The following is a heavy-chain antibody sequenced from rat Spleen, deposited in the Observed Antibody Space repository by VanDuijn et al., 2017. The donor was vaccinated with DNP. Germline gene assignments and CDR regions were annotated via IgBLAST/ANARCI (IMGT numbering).Heavy chain of an antibody. Sequence: EVELVESGGGLVQPGRSMKLSCAASGFTFSNYDMAWVRQAPTKGLEWVASISPSGGSTYYRDSVKGRFTISRDNAKSTLYLQMDSLRSEDTATYYCARHVPGYNVMDAWGQGASVTVSS. CDR2: ISPSGGST. J-gene: IGHJ4*01. CDR3: ARHVPGYNVMDA. D-gene: IGHD1-4*01. CDR1: GFTFSNYD. V-gene: IGHV5-25*01.